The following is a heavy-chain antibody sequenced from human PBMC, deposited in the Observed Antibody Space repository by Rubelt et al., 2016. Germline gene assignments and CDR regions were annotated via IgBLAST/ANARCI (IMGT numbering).Heavy chain of an antibody. J-gene: IGHJ4*02. D-gene: IGHD6-19*01. CDR3: ASPEDSSGWYW. CDR1: GGTFSSYA. CDR2: IIPILGIA. Sequence: KASGGTFSSYAISWVRQAPGQGLEWMGRIIPILGIANYAQKFQGRVTITADKSTSTAYMELSSLRSEDTAVYYCASPEDSSGWYWWGQGTLVTVSS. V-gene: IGHV1-69*04.